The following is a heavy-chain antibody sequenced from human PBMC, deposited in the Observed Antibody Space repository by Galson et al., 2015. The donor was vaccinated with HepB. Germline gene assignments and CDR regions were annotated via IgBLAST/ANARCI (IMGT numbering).Heavy chain of an antibody. J-gene: IGHJ3*02. D-gene: IGHD3-22*01. CDR1: GFTFSSYW. CDR2: IKQDGSEK. CDR3: ARVRKAYYDSSGRRKLGAFDI. V-gene: IGHV3-7*03. Sequence: SLRLSCAASGFTFSSYWMSWVRQAPGKGLEWVANIKQDGSEKYYVDSVKGRFTISRDNAKNSLYLQMNGLRAEDTAVYYCARVRKAYYDSSGRRKLGAFDIWGQGTMVTVSS.